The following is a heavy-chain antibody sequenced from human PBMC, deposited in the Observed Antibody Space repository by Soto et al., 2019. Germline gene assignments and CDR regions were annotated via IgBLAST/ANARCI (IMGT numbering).Heavy chain of an antibody. J-gene: IGHJ4*02. Sequence: GGSLRLSCAASGFSFSSFNMNWVRQAPGKGLEWVSYISSGSSNIYYADSVKGRFTISRDNAKNSLYLQMNSLRDEDTAVYYCAREIWARQAYWGQGTLVTVSS. CDR2: ISSGSSNI. CDR1: GFSFSSFN. V-gene: IGHV3-48*02. CDR3: AREIWARQAY. D-gene: IGHD6-6*01.